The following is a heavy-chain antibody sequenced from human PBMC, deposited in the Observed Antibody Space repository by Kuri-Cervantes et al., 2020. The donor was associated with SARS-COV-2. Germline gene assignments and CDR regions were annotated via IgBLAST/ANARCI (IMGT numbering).Heavy chain of an antibody. Sequence: GGSLRLSCAASGFTFSSYGMHWVRQAPGKGLEWVAVISYDGSNKYYADSVKGRFTISRDNSKNTLYLDMNRLRADDTAVYYCAKSNLGYCSSTSCYSFDYWGQGTLVTVSS. CDR3: AKSNLGYCSSTSCYSFDY. CDR2: ISYDGSNK. V-gene: IGHV3-30*18. J-gene: IGHJ4*02. CDR1: GFTFSSYG. D-gene: IGHD2-2*02.